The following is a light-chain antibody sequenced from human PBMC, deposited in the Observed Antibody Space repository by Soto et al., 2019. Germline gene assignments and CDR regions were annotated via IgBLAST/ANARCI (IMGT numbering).Light chain of an antibody. CDR3: ATWDDSLNGVV. Sequence: QSVLTQPPSASGTPGQRATISCSGSSSNIGSNTVNWYQQVPGTAPKLLIYINNQRPSGVPDRFSGSKSGTSASLAISGLQSGDEADYYCATWDDSLNGVVFGGGTQLTVL. J-gene: IGLJ2*01. CDR2: INN. CDR1: SSNIGSNT. V-gene: IGLV1-44*01.